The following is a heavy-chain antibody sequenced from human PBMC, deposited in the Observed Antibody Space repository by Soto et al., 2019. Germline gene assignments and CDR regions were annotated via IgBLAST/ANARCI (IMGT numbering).Heavy chain of an antibody. CDR2: IYYSGST. J-gene: IGHJ6*02. V-gene: IGHV4-59*01. Sequence: SETLSLTCTVSGGSISSYYWSWIRQPPGKGLEWIGYIYYSGSTNYNPSLKSRVTIPVEKSKNQFSLKLSSVTAADTAVYYCARDLSSIGLYGMDVWGQGTTVTVSS. CDR1: GGSISSYY. CDR3: ARDLSSIGLYGMDV.